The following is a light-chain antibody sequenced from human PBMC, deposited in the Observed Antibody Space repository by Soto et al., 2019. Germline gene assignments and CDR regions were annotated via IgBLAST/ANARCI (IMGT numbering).Light chain of an antibody. CDR2: AAS. CDR3: QQSYTTPRT. J-gene: IGKJ1*01. Sequence: DIQMTQSPSSLSASVGDRVTITCRASQSISSYLNWYQHKPGKAPKLLIFAASTLQSGDPSRFSGSGSGTDFTLTISSLQPEDFATYYCQQSYTTPRTFGQGTKVEI. CDR1: QSISSY. V-gene: IGKV1-39*01.